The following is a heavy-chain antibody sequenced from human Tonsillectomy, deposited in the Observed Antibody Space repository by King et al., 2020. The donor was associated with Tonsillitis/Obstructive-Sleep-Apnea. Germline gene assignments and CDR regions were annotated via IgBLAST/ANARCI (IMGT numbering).Heavy chain of an antibody. Sequence: VQLVESGAKVKKPGASVKVSCKASGYTFIGYYMHWVRQAPGQGLEWMGWINPNSGGTNYAQEFQGRVTMTRDTSISTVYMELSRLRFDDTAVYFCAREKVVVAATNYWFDPWGQGTLVTVSS. D-gene: IGHD2-15*01. CDR3: AREKVVVAATNYWFDP. J-gene: IGHJ5*02. V-gene: IGHV1-2*02. CDR1: GYTFIGYY. CDR2: INPNSGGT.